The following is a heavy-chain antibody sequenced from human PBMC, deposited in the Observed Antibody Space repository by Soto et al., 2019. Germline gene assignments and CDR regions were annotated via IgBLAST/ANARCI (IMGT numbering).Heavy chain of an antibody. Sequence: SETLSLTCAVSGGSISSGGSSWSWIRQPPGKGLEWIGYIYHSGSTYYNPSLKSRVTISVDRSKNQFSLRLSSVTAADTAVYYCARGQVVAAQHWGQGTLVNV. CDR1: GGSISSGGSS. D-gene: IGHD2-15*01. CDR3: ARGQVVAAQH. CDR2: IYHSGST. V-gene: IGHV4-30-2*01. J-gene: IGHJ4*02.